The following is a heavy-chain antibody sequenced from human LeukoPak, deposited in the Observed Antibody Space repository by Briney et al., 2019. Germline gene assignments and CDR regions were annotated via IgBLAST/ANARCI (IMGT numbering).Heavy chain of an antibody. CDR3: ARGKCSGGSCYNDY. J-gene: IGHJ4*02. V-gene: IGHV3-66*01. CDR2: IYSGGST. CDR1: GFTVSNNY. Sequence: GGSLRLSRAASGFTVSNNYMSWVRQAPGKGLEWVSVIYSGGSTYYADSVKGRFTISRDNSKNTLYLQMNNLRAEDTAVYYCARGKCSGGSCYNDYWGQGTLVTVSS. D-gene: IGHD2-15*01.